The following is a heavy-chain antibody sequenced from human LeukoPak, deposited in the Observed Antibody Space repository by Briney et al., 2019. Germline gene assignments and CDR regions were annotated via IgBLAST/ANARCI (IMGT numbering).Heavy chain of an antibody. CDR3: ARARGYCSGGSCYYYYYGMDV. Sequence: SETLSLTCAVYGGSFSGYYWSWIRQPPGKGLEWIGEINHSGSTNYNPSLKSRVTISVDTSKNQFSLKLSSVTAADTAVYYCARARGYCSGGSCYYYYYGMDVWGQGTTVTVSS. V-gene: IGHV4-34*01. CDR1: GGSFSGYY. CDR2: INHSGST. D-gene: IGHD2-15*01. J-gene: IGHJ6*02.